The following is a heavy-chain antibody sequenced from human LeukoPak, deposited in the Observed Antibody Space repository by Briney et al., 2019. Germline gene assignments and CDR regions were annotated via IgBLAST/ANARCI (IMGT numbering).Heavy chain of an antibody. V-gene: IGHV4-4*07. D-gene: IGHD3-10*01. CDR2: IYTSGST. J-gene: IGHJ3*02. CDR1: GGSISSYY. Sequence: SETLSLTCTVSGGSISSYYWSWIRQPAGKGLEWIGRIYTSGSTNYNPSLKSRVTMSVATPKNQFSLKLSSVTAADTAVYYCARDYYDGSGMIYFDIWGQGTMVTVSS. CDR3: ARDYYDGSGMIYFDI.